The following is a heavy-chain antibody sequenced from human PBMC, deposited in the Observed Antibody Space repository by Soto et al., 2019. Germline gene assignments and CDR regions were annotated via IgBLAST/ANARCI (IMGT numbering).Heavy chain of an antibody. J-gene: IGHJ4*02. CDR3: ATTPLEYYDFWSGYYMGPFDY. CDR2: ISYDGSNK. CDR1: GFTFSSYG. D-gene: IGHD3-3*01. V-gene: IGHV3-30*03. Sequence: PGGSLRLSCAASGFTFSSYGMHWVRQAPGKGLEWVAVISYDGSNKYYADSVKGRFTISRDNSKSTLYLQMNSLRAEDTAVYYCATTPLEYYDFWSGYYMGPFDYWGQGTLVTVSS.